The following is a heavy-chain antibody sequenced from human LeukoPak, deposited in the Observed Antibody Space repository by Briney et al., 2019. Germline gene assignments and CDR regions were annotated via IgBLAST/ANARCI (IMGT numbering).Heavy chain of an antibody. D-gene: IGHD2-21*02. Sequence: PGGSLRLSCAASGFTFSSYGMHXXRQAPGKGLEWVAVIWYDGTNKYYADSVKGRFTISRDNSENTLYLQMNSLRAEDTAVYYCARIGGDRDPFDYWGQGTLVTVSS. V-gene: IGHV3-33*01. CDR3: ARIGGDRDPFDY. J-gene: IGHJ4*02. CDR2: IWYDGTNK. CDR1: GFTFSSYG.